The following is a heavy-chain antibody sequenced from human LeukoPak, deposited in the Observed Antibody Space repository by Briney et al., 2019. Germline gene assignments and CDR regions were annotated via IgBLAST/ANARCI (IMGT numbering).Heavy chain of an antibody. J-gene: IGHJ4*02. CDR3: AKSHCSSTSCYVTY. V-gene: IGHV3-9*01. D-gene: IGHD2-2*01. Sequence: PGGSLRLSCAASGFTFDDYAMHWVRQAPGKGLEWVSGFSWNSGSIGYADSVKGRFTISRDNAKNSLYLQMNSLRAEDTALYYCAKSHCSSTSCYVTYWGQVTLVTVSS. CDR2: FSWNSGSI. CDR1: GFTFDDYA.